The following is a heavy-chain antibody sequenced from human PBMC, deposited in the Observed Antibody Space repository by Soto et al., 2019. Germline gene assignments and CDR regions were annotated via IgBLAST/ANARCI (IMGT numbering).Heavy chain of an antibody. V-gene: IGHV4-39*01. CDR2: VFYTGLT. Sequence: PSETLSLTCAVSGASISGSYYYWAWLRQSPGKGPEWIGSVFYTGLTSYNPSLESRVSVSVDTSESQFSLKLSAVTAADTAVYYCATSQKGYNWNYFDHWGQGALVTVSS. CDR3: ATSQKGYNWNYFDH. D-gene: IGHD1-20*01. J-gene: IGHJ4*02. CDR1: GASISGSYYY.